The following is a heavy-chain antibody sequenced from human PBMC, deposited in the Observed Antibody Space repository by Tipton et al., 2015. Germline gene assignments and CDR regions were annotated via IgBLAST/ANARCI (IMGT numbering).Heavy chain of an antibody. D-gene: IGHD2-21*02. CDR3: AKDEAAYCGGDCLGPLDY. Sequence: GSLRLSCAASGFTFSMYAMSWVRQAPGKGLEWVAGVRGSGGGTSYADSVKGRFTISRANSKNMLFLQMNSLRAEDTAVYYCAKDEAAYCGGDCLGPLDYWGQGTLVTVSS. CDR1: GFTFSMYA. J-gene: IGHJ4*02. CDR2: VRGSGGGT. V-gene: IGHV3-23*01.